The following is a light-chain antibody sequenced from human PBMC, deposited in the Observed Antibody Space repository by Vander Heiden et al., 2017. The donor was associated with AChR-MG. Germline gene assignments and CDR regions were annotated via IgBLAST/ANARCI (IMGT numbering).Light chain of an antibody. CDR3: QAWDSSTVV. CDR2: QDS. Sequence: SYDLTQPPPVPVSTGQTASITCSGDKLWDKYACWYQQKPGQSPVLVSYQDSKRPSGIPERFSGSNSGNTATLTISGTQAMDEADYYCQAWDSSTVVFGGGTKLTVL. V-gene: IGLV3-1*01. J-gene: IGLJ2*01. CDR1: KLWDKY.